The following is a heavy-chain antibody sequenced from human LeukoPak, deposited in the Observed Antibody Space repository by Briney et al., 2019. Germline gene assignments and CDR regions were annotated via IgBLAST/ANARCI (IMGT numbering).Heavy chain of an antibody. J-gene: IGHJ5*02. Sequence: PSETLSLTCTVSGGSISSSSYYWGWIRQPPGKGLEWIGSIYYSGSTYYNPSLKSRVTISVDTSKNQFSLKLSSVTAADTAVYYCARDQAPHIANLRQLRWFDPWGQGTLVTVSS. CDR1: GGSISSSSYY. V-gene: IGHV4-39*07. CDR2: IYYSGST. CDR3: ARDQAPHIANLRQLRWFDP. D-gene: IGHD2-21*01.